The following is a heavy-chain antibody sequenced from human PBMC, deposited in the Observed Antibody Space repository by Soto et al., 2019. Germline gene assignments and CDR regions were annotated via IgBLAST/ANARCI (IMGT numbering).Heavy chain of an antibody. D-gene: IGHD5-12*01. CDR2: ISYDGSNK. V-gene: IGHV3-30-3*01. J-gene: IGHJ6*02. CDR3: ERDMGRSGFYGMDV. Sequence: LRLSCAASGFTFSSYAMHWVRQAPGKGLEWVAVISYDGSNKYYADSVKGRFTTSRDNSKNTLYLQMNSLRAEDTAVYYCERDMGRSGFYGMDVWGQGTTVTVSS. CDR1: GFTFSSYA.